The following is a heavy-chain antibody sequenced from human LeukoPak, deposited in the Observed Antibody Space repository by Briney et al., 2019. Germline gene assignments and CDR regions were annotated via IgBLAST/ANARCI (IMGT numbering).Heavy chain of an antibody. CDR2: IYYSGST. J-gene: IGHJ5*02. CDR1: GGSISSGGYY. D-gene: IGHD3-3*01. Sequence: SETLSLTCTVSGGSISSGGYYWSWVRQHPGKGLEWIGYIYYSGSTYYNPSLKSRVTISVDTSKNQFSLKLSSVTAADTAVYYCASQQPAYDFWSGYYPDRFDPWGQGTLVTVSS. CDR3: ASQQPAYDFWSGYYPDRFDP. V-gene: IGHV4-31*03.